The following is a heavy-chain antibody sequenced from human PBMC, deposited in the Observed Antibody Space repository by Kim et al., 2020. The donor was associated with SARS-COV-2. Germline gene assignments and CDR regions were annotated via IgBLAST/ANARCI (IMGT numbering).Heavy chain of an antibody. V-gene: IGHV1-2*06. Sequence: ASVKVSCKASGYTFTGYYMHWVRQAPGQGLEWMGRINPNSGGTNYAQKFQGRVTMTRDTSISTAYMELSRLRSDDTAVYYCARGRRITMVRGENSVHYYGMDVWGQGTTVTVSS. CDR3: ARGRRITMVRGENSVHYYGMDV. J-gene: IGHJ6*02. D-gene: IGHD3-10*01. CDR2: INPNSGGT. CDR1: GYTFTGYY.